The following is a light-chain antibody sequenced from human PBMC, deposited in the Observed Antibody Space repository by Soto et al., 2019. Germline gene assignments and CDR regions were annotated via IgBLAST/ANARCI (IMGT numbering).Light chain of an antibody. J-gene: IGKJ5*01. CDR2: GAS. CDR3: QQYHDWPPFT. CDR1: QSISHN. V-gene: IGKV3-15*01. Sequence: EIVMTQSPATLSVSPGETVTLSCRASQSISHNLAWYQHKPGLAPRLLIFGASIRATDIAARFSGSGSGTDCTLTISSLQSEDFAVYYCQQYHDWPPFTFGQGTRLEI.